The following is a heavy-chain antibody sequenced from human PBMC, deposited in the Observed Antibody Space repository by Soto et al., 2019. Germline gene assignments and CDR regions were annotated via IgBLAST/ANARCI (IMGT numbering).Heavy chain of an antibody. V-gene: IGHV5-51*01. Sequence: AGESLKISCQSSGYTSSNFWIGWVRQLPGKGLEWMGTIYPGDHETRYSPSFHGKVTISADRSINTAYLQWNSLEASDTAVYYCARVSVPSSSSADDWGQGTLVTVSS. J-gene: IGHJ4*02. CDR2: IYPGDHET. CDR1: GYTSSNFW. CDR3: ARVSVPSSSSADD. D-gene: IGHD6-6*01.